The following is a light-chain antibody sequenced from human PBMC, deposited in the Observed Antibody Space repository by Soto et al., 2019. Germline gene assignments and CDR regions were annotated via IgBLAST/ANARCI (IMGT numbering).Light chain of an antibody. J-gene: IGLJ2*01. Sequence: QSALTQPPSASGSPGQSVTISCTGTSSDVGDYNYVSWYQQYPGTAPKLMIYEVSKRPSGVPDRFSGSKSGNTASLTVSWLQAEDEDDYYCSSYAGSNSVVFGGGTKLTVL. CDR2: EVS. CDR1: SSDVGDYNY. V-gene: IGLV2-8*01. CDR3: SSYAGSNSVV.